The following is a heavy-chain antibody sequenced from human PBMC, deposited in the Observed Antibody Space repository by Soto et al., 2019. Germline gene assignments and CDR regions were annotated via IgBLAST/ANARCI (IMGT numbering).Heavy chain of an antibody. J-gene: IGHJ4*02. CDR3: GRRVAFPRAHIDY. V-gene: IGHV4-59*01. CDR2: VYYTGGT. D-gene: IGHD2-21*01. CDR1: GGSISGSY. Sequence: SETLSLTCSVSGGSISGSYWSWIRQSPGKGLEWLGYVYYTGGTNYSPSFRSRVSITVDTSKNDFSLRLSYMTAADTAVFFCGRRVAFPRAHIDYWGQGTQVTAPQ.